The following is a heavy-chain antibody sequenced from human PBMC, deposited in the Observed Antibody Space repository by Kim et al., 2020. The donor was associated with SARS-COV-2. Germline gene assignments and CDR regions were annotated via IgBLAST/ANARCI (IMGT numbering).Heavy chain of an antibody. Sequence: YYADSVKRRFTISRDNSENTLYLQVGSLRTEDMAVYFCARSAPDSTGYFDYWGQGTLVTVSS. J-gene: IGHJ4*02. V-gene: IGHV3-64*02. D-gene: IGHD3-22*01. CDR3: ARSAPDSTGYFDY.